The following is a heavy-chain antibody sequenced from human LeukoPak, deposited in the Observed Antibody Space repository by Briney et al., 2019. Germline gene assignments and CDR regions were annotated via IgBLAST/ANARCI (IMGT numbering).Heavy chain of an antibody. CDR2: ISYDGSNK. V-gene: IGHV3-30*03. CDR3: AFLRRGAFDY. CDR1: GFSFSSYG. D-gene: IGHD3-16*01. J-gene: IGHJ4*02. Sequence: GRSLRVSCAASGFSFSSYGMHWVRQAPGKGLESVEVISYDGSNKYYADSVKGRFTISRDNSKNTLYLQMNSLRAEDTAVYYCAFLRRGAFDYWGQGTLVTVSS.